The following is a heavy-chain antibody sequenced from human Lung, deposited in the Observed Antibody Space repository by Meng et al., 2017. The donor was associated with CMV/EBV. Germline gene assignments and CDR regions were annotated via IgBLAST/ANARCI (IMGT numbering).Heavy chain of an antibody. Sequence: SXXVSXKASGGTFSSYAISWVRQASGQGLEWMGGIIPIFGTANYAQKFQGRVTITTDESTSTAYMELSSLRSDDTAVYYCARDRGDPDMLAYYAMDVWGQGXTVTVSS. D-gene: IGHD3-10*01. CDR2: IIPIFGTA. J-gene: IGHJ6*02. CDR1: GGTFSSYA. V-gene: IGHV1-69*05. CDR3: ARDRGDPDMLAYYAMDV.